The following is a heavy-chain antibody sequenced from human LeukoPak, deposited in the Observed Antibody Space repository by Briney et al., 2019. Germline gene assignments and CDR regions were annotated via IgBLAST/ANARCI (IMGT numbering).Heavy chain of an antibody. D-gene: IGHD2-2*01. CDR2: IYYSGST. V-gene: IGHV4-39*07. CDR1: GGSISSSSYY. CDR3: ARGRGQLLLSYYYYYGMDV. J-gene: IGHJ6*02. Sequence: SETLSLTCTVSGGSISSSSYYWGWIRQPPGKGLEWIGSIYYSGSTYYNPSLKSRVTISVDTSKNQFSLKLSSVTAADTAVYYCARGRGQLLLSYYYYYGMDVWGQGTTVTVSS.